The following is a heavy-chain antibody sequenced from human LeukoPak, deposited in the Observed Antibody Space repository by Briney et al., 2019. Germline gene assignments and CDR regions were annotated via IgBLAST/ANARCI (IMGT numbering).Heavy chain of an antibody. V-gene: IGHV7-4-1*02. CDR3: ARDGYEYCSSTSWLDY. CDR2: ISVDTGNP. D-gene: IGHD2-2*01. J-gene: IGHJ4*02. Sequence: ASVKVSCTPSGYTFTRHSINWVRQVPGQGFEWMGWISVDTGNPTYAQGFAGRFVFSLDTSVGTANLQISSLKPEDTAVYYCARDGYEYCSSTSWLDYWGQGRLVTVSS. CDR1: GYTFTRHS.